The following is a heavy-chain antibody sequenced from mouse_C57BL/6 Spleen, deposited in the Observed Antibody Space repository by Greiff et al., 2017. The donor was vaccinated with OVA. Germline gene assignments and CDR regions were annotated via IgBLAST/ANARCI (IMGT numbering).Heavy chain of an antibody. Sequence: EVKLQQSGPELVKPGASVKISCKASGYTFTDYYMNWVKQSHGKSLEWIGDINPNNGGTSYNQKFKGKATLTVDKSSSTAYMELRSLTSEDSAVYYCVRYGNYGRWYFDVWGTGTTVTVSS. CDR1: GYTFTDYY. D-gene: IGHD2-10*02. J-gene: IGHJ1*03. CDR2: INPNNGGT. CDR3: VRYGNYGRWYFDV. V-gene: IGHV1-26*01.